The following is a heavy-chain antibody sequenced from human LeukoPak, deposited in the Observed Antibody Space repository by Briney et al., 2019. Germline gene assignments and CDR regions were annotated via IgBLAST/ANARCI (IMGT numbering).Heavy chain of an antibody. CDR2: IIPIFGTA. CDR1: GYTFTGYY. V-gene: IGHV1-69*13. J-gene: IGHJ6*03. Sequence: ASVEVSCKASGYTFTGYYMHWVRQAPGQGLEWMGGIIPIFGTANYAQKFQGRVTITADESTSTAYMELSSLRSEDTAVYYCASCGGDCYGAGSYYYYMDVWGKGTTVTVSS. D-gene: IGHD2-21*01. CDR3: ASCGGDCYGAGSYYYYMDV.